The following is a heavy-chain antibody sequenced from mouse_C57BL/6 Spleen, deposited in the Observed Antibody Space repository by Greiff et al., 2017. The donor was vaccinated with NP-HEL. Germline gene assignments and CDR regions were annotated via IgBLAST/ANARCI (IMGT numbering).Heavy chain of an antibody. CDR3: ARERVITTVVATSPFAY. J-gene: IGHJ3*01. V-gene: IGHV1-61*01. Sequence: VQLQQSGAELVKPGASVKMSCKASGYTFTSYWMDWVKQRPGQGLEWIGNIYPSDSETHYNQKFKDKATLTVDKSSSTAYMQLSSLTSEDSAVYYCARERVITTVVATSPFAYWGQGTLVTVSA. D-gene: IGHD1-1*01. CDR2: IYPSDSET. CDR1: GYTFTSYW.